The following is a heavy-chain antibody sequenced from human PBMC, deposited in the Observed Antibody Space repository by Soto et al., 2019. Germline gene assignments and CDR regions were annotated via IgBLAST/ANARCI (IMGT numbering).Heavy chain of an antibody. CDR1: GFTFRSYA. J-gene: IGHJ3*01. D-gene: IGHD6-13*01. CDR3: AIGKGGAAAGLDAFDF. Sequence: PGGSLRLSCAASGFTFRSYAMSWVRQAPGKGLECVSAISGSGGSTYYADSVKGRFTISRDNSKNTLYLQMNSLRVDDTAIYYCAIGKGGAAAGLDAFDFWGQGTMVTVSS. CDR2: ISGSGGST. V-gene: IGHV3-23*01.